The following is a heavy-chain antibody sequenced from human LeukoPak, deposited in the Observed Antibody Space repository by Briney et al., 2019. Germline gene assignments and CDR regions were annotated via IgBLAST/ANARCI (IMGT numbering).Heavy chain of an antibody. CDR3: ARDMGDTMVRGATGDY. D-gene: IGHD3-10*01. J-gene: IGHJ4*02. V-gene: IGHV1-3*01. CDR2: INAGNGNT. Sequence: ASVKVSCKASGYTFTSYAMHWVRQAPGQRLEWMGWINAGNGNTKYSQKFQGRVTITRDTSASTAYMELSSLRSEDTAVYYCARDMGDTMVRGATGDYWGQGTLVTVSS. CDR1: GYTFTSYA.